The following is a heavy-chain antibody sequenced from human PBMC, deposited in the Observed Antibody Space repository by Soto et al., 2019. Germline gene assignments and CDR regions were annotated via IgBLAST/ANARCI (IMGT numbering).Heavy chain of an antibody. CDR3: ARGHRIAAAGPGWFDP. CDR2: ISPNSGGT. J-gene: IGHJ5*02. D-gene: IGHD6-13*01. V-gene: IGHV1-2*04. Sequence: GASVKVSCKASGYTFTGYYMHWVRQAPGQGLEWMGWISPNSGGTNYAQKFQGWVTMTRDTSISTAYMELSRLRSDDTAVYYCARGHRIAAAGPGWFDPWGQGTLVTVSS. CDR1: GYTFTGYY.